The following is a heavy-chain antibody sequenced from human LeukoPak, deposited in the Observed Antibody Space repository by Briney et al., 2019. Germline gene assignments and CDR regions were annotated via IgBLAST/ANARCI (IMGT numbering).Heavy chain of an antibody. CDR3: ATDPRLDIGI. CDR1: GYTFTDYY. V-gene: IGHV1-24*01. J-gene: IGHJ4*02. D-gene: IGHD4-11*01. Sequence: ASVKVSCKASGYTFTDYYMHWVRQAPGKGLEWMGGSDPEDGETIYAQKFQGRVTMTEDTSTDTAYMELSSLRSEDTAVYYCATDPRLDIGIWGQGTLVTVSS. CDR2: SDPEDGET.